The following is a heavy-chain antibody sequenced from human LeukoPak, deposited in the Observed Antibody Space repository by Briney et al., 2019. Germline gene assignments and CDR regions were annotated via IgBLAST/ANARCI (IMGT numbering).Heavy chain of an antibody. CDR2: IKANSDGGTT. J-gene: IGHJ4*02. Sequence: GGSLRLSCAASGFTFKHAWMKWVRQAPGKGLEWVGRIKANSDGGTTDYAAPVKGRFTISKDDSNNVLYLQMNSLKTEDTGVYYCTTGSMGSGNSDHWGQGTLVTVSS. V-gene: IGHV3-15*01. CDR3: TTGSMGSGNSDH. D-gene: IGHD3-10*01. CDR1: GFTFKHAW.